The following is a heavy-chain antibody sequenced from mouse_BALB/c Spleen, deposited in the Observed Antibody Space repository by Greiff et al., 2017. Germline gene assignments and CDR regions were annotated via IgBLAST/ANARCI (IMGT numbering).Heavy chain of an antibody. D-gene: IGHD1-1*01. J-gene: IGHJ2*01. CDR1: GYSITSGYY. Sequence: EVKLMESGPGLVKPSQSLSLTCSVTGYSITSGYYWNWIRQFPGNKLEWMGYISYDGSNNYNPSLKNRISITRDTSKNQFFLKLNSVTTEDTATYYCARLPLLRGEYYFDYWGQGTTLTVSS. CDR3: ARLPLLRGEYYFDY. V-gene: IGHV3-6*02. CDR2: ISYDGSN.